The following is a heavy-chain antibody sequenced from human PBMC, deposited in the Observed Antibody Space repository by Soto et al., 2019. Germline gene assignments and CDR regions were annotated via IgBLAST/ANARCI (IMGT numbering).Heavy chain of an antibody. D-gene: IGHD2-2*01. V-gene: IGHV4-4*02. Sequence: PSETLSLTCDVSGVSISSSHWWCLLRQPPGKGLEWIGEVYHSGSANYNPSLKSRVSMSVDKSKNQFSLRLTSVTAADTAFYFCARIAVVPSALDPWGQGTLVTVS. CDR3: ARIAVVPSALDP. CDR2: VYHSGSA. CDR1: GVSISSSHW. J-gene: IGHJ5*02.